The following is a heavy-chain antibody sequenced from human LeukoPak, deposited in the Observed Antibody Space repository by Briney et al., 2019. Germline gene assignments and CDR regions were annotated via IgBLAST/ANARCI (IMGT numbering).Heavy chain of an antibody. CDR1: GFAFSSYW. D-gene: IGHD3-22*01. CDR3: TRGYDNTAYGPQVI. CDR2: INSDGSST. J-gene: IGHJ3*02. Sequence: GGSLRLSCATSGFAFSSYWMHWVRQAPGKGLVWVSRINSDGSSTSYADSVKGRFTVSRDNAKNALYLQMNSLRAEDTAVYYCTRGYDNTAYGPQVIWGQGTMVTVSS. V-gene: IGHV3-74*01.